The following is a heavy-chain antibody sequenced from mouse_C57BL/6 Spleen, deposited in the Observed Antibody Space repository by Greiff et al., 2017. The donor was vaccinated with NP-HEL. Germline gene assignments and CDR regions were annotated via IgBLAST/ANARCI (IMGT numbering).Heavy chain of an antibody. D-gene: IGHD2-1*01. V-gene: IGHV5-6*01. CDR1: GFTFSSYG. CDR3: AREGNYYFDY. CDR2: ISSGGSYT. J-gene: IGHJ2*01. Sequence: EVKLVESGGDLVKPGGSLKPSCAASGFTFSSYGMSWVRQTPDKRLEWVATISSGGSYTYYPDSVKGRFTISRDNAKNTLYLQMSSLKSEDTAMYYCAREGNYYFDYWGQGTTLTVSS.